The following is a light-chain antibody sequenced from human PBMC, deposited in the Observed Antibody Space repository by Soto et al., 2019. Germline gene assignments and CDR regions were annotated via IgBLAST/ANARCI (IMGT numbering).Light chain of an antibody. CDR3: QTWGSGTVV. V-gene: IGLV4-69*01. Sequence: QAVVTQSPSASASLGASVKLTCTLSSGHSSYTIAWHQQQPDKGPRYLMKLNSDGSHSKGDGIPDRFSGSSSGAERYLTISSLQSEDEADYYCQTWGSGTVVFGGGTKLTVL. CDR2: LNSDGSH. CDR1: SGHSSYT. J-gene: IGLJ2*01.